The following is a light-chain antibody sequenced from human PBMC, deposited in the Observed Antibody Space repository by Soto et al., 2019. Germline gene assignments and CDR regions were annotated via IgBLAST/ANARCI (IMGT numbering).Light chain of an antibody. CDR1: QSVSSS. V-gene: IGKV3-15*01. CDR2: GAS. Sequence: DMVMKQSPATLSVSPCEGATLSFRASQSVSSSLAWYQQKPGRSPRLLIYGASTRAIGIPARFSGSGSGTEFTLTISSLQSEDFAVYYCLQYNNWWTFGQGTKVDNK. CDR3: LQYNNWWT. J-gene: IGKJ1*01.